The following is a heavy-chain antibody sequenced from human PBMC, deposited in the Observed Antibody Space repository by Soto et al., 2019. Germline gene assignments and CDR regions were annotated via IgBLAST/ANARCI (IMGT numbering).Heavy chain of an antibody. Sequence: PGESLKISCTGSGYSFTSYWIGWVRPMPGKGLEWMGIIYPGDSDTRYSPSFQGEVTISADKSISTAYLQWSSLKASDTAMYYCARGAFIFTVTTVNLDYWGQGPLVTVSS. CDR1: GYSFTSYW. V-gene: IGHV5-51*01. CDR3: ARGAFIFTVTTVNLDY. D-gene: IGHD4-17*01. J-gene: IGHJ4*02. CDR2: IYPGDSDT.